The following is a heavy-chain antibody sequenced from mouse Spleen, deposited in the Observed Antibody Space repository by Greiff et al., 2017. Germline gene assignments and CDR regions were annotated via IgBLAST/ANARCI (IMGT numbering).Heavy chain of an antibody. CDR2: IYPSDSET. Sequence: VQLQQPGAELVRPGSSVKLSCKASGYTFTSYWMDWVKQRPGQGLEWIGNIYPSDSETHYNQKFKDKATLTVDKSSSTAYMQLSSLTSEDSAVYYCARGGYYYDYWGQGTTLTVSS. CDR3: ARGGYYYDY. V-gene: IGHV1-61*01. CDR1: GYTFTSYW. J-gene: IGHJ2*01. D-gene: IGHD1-1*01.